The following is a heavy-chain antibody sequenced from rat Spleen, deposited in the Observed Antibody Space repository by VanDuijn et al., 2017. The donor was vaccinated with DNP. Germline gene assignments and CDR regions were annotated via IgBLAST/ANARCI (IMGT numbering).Heavy chain of an antibody. V-gene: IGHV5-7*01. CDR1: GFTFSDYY. J-gene: IGHJ4*01. Sequence: EVKLVESGGGLVQPGESLKLSCAVSGFTFSDYYMAWVRQAPAKGLEWVATISYNGGTPYYRDSVKGRFTISRDNAQSTLYLQMDSLRSEDTATYYCTRHRTIMPYYYAMDAWGQGASVTVSS. CDR3: TRHRTIMPYYYAMDA. CDR2: ISYNGGTP. D-gene: IGHD1-12*01.